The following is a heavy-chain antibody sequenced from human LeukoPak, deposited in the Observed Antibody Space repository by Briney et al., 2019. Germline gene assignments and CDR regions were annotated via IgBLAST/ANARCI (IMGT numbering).Heavy chain of an antibody. Sequence: PGGSLRLSCAASGFTFSPYSMNWVRQAPGKGLEWVSHISSSSSTIYYADSVKGRFTISRDNAKNSLYLQMNSLRAEDTAVYYCARDRYGSGSYYYFDSWGQGTLVTVSS. J-gene: IGHJ4*02. CDR2: ISSSSSTI. V-gene: IGHV3-48*01. D-gene: IGHD3-10*01. CDR3: ARDRYGSGSYYYFDS. CDR1: GFTFSPYS.